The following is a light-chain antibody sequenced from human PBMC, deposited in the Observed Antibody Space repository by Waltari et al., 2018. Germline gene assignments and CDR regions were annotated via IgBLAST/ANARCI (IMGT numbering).Light chain of an antibody. CDR2: DVN. J-gene: IGLJ2*01. CDR1: SSDVGGHDY. Sequence: QSALSQPASVSGSPGQSITISCTGASSDVGGHDYVSWYQQHPGKAPKLIIRDVNNRPSGVAKRFSGSKSGNTASLTISGLQAEDEADYYCSSYSTSSSLILFGEGTKVTVL. CDR3: SSYSTSSSLIL. V-gene: IGLV2-14*03.